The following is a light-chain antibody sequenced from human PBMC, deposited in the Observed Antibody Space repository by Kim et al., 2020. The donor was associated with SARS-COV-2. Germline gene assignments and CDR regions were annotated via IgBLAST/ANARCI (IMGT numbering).Light chain of an antibody. J-gene: IGLJ3*02. CDR3: NSYTTSSTWV. Sequence: QSITSSCPETQGNVGRSTYVSCYQQPPGKAPKLIIYDVSKRPSGVSNRFSGSKSGNTASLTISGLQAEDEADYYCNSYTTSSTWVFGGGTQLTVL. CDR1: QGNVGRSTY. V-gene: IGLV2-14*03. CDR2: DVS.